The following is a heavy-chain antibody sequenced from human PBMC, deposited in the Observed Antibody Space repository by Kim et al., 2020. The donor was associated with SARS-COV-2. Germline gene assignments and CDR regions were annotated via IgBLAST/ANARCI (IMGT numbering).Heavy chain of an antibody. J-gene: IGHJ4*02. CDR1: GGPFSDDY. Sequence: SETLSLTCAFYGGPFSDDYWTWIRQPPGKGLEWIGEINLSGATNYNASLRSRLTISRDMSKKQFSLNLTSVTAADTAVYYCAGRGLYYDSWGQGTPVTVSS. V-gene: IGHV4-34*01. CDR2: INLSGAT. CDR3: AGRGLYYDS. D-gene: IGHD3-22*01.